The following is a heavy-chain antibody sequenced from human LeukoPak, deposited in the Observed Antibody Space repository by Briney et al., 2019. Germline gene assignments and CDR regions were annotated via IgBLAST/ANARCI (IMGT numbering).Heavy chain of an antibody. V-gene: IGHV4-34*01. CDR3: ARLYGSGSYYNY. CDR2: IDRSGST. Sequence: SETLSLTCTVYGGSFSGYYWSWIRQPPGKGLEWIGEIDRSGSTSYSPSLKSRVTISMDTSNKQFSLRLSSVTAADTAMYYCARLYGSGSYYNYWGQGTLVTVSS. D-gene: IGHD3-10*01. J-gene: IGHJ4*02. CDR1: GGSFSGYY.